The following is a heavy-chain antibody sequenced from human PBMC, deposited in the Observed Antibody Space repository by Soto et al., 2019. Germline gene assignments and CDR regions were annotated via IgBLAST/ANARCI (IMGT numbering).Heavy chain of an antibody. CDR2: IHHTGST. D-gene: IGHD5-12*01. CDR3: ARPEGGYGSGYSWFDP. CDR1: GRSISEINSY. V-gene: IGHV4-39*01. J-gene: IGHJ5*02. Sequence: KPSETLSLTCSVSGRSISEINSYWGWIRQTPGEGLEWIGTIHHTGSTYYNPSLKSRVIISLDTSKNQFSLKLSSVTAADTALYYCARPEGGYGSGYSWFDPWGQGTRVTAPQ.